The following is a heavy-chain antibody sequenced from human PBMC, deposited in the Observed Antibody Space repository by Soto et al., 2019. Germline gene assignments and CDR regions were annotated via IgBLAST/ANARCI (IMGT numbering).Heavy chain of an antibody. J-gene: IGHJ4*02. D-gene: IGHD3-22*01. CDR2: IYPGDSDT. CDR3: VRAFDSSGGYDY. CDR1: GYSFISYW. Sequence: GESLKISCQGSGYSFISYWIGWVRQTPGKGLGWMGMIYPGDSDTRYSPSFQGQVTISADKSISAAFLQWSSLKASDTAMYYCVRAFDSSGGYDYWGQGTLVTVSS. V-gene: IGHV5-51*01.